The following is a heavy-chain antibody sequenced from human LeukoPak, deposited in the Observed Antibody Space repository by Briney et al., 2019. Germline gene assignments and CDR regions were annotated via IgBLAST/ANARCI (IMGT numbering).Heavy chain of an antibody. Sequence: GGSLRLSCAASGSTFSSYAMHWVRQAPGKGLEWVAVISYDGSNKYYADSVKGRFTISRDNSKNTLYLQMNSLRAEDTAVYYCASTYGSGSPIDYWGQGTLVTVSS. V-gene: IGHV3-30-3*01. CDR3: ASTYGSGSPIDY. CDR1: GSTFSSYA. J-gene: IGHJ4*02. CDR2: ISYDGSNK. D-gene: IGHD3-10*01.